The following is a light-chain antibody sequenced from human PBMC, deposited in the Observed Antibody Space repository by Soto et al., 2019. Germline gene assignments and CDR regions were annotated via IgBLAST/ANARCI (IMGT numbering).Light chain of an antibody. Sequence: DIQMTQSPSSLSASVGDRVIITCRASQTISNYVNWYQQKPGKAPKLLIYDASNLETGVPSRFSGSGSGTDFTFTISSLQPEDIATYYCQQYDNLPFTFGPGTKVDIK. CDR3: QQYDNLPFT. CDR1: QTISNY. J-gene: IGKJ3*01. V-gene: IGKV1-33*01. CDR2: DAS.